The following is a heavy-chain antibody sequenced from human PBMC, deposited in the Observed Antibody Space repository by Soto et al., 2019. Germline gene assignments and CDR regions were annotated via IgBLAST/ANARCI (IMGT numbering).Heavy chain of an antibody. V-gene: IGHV3-9*01. CDR2: NRWNGEAV. CDR1: GFTFEDFA. Sequence: GGSLRLSCSVSGFTFEDFAMHWVRQVPGKGLEWVSGNRWNGEAVSSAASVKGRFTTSRENRKNLFFLQMNSLRVDDGALYYCARDGEAARPGWFDNWGQGT. D-gene: IGHD6-6*01. J-gene: IGHJ5*02. CDR3: ARDGEAARPGWFDN.